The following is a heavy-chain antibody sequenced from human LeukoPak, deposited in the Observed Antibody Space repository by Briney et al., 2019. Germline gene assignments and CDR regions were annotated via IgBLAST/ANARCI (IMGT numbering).Heavy chain of an antibody. D-gene: IGHD3-3*01. Sequence: ASVKVSCKASGYTFTGYYMHWVRQAPGQGLEWMGWINPNSGGTNYAQKFQGRVTMTRDTSISTAYMELSRLRSDDTAVYYCAREYYDFWSGYYMYYYYYMDVWGKGTTVTVPS. CDR3: AREYYDFWSGYYMYYYYYMDV. CDR2: INPNSGGT. V-gene: IGHV1-2*02. CDR1: GYTFTGYY. J-gene: IGHJ6*03.